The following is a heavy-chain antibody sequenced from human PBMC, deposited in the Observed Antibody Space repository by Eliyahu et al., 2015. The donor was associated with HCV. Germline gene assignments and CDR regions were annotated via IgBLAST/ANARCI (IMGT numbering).Heavy chain of an antibody. V-gene: IGHV1-2*02. D-gene: IGHD2-2*03. CDR1: GYTFTGYX. CDR3: ARGDGYCSSTSCPNWFDP. CDR2: INPNSGGT. Sequence: QVQLVQSGAEVKKPGASVKVSCKASGYTFTGYXMHWVRQAPGQGLXWMGWINPNSGGTNYAQKFQGRVTMTRDTSISTAYMELSRLRSDDTAVYYCARGDGYCSSTSCPNWFDPWGQGTLVTVSS. J-gene: IGHJ5*02.